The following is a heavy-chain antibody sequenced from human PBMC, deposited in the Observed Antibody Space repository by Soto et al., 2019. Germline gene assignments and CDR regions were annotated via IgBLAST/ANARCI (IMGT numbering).Heavy chain of an antibody. Sequence: SETLSLTCAVSGDSVTSNVWWSWVRQSPGKGLEWIGEAYHNGLTDYNPSLKSRVTMSVDTSKNEFSLKLTPLTAADTAIYYCARDAAVPGESDRFDYWGQGTLVTVSS. CDR1: GDSVTSNVW. CDR2: AYHNGLT. CDR3: ARDAAVPGESDRFDY. D-gene: IGHD6-19*01. V-gene: IGHV4-4*02. J-gene: IGHJ4*02.